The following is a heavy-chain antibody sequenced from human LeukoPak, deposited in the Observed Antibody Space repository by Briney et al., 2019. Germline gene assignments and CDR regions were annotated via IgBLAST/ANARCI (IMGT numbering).Heavy chain of an antibody. J-gene: IGHJ2*01. Sequence: GGSLRLSCAASGFTFSSYAMSWVRQAPGKGLEWVSAISGSGGSTYYADSVKGRFTIPRDNSKNTLYLQMNSLRAEDTAVYYCAKDPRTTVTTSWYFDLWGRGTLVTVSS. CDR2: ISGSGGST. CDR3: AKDPRTTVTTSWYFDL. CDR1: GFTFSSYA. V-gene: IGHV3-23*01. D-gene: IGHD4-17*01.